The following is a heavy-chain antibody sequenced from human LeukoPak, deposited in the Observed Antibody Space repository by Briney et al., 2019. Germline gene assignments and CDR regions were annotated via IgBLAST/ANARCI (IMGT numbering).Heavy chain of an antibody. Sequence: GGSLRLSCAGSGFTLSNSWMGWVRQAPGKGLEWVSHITGSGDNSYYTDSVKGRFTLSRDNSKNTLFLQMNSLRAEDTAVYYCTRDEGLVAGIWRALDIWGQGTMVTVSS. CDR1: GFTLSNSW. D-gene: IGHD6-19*01. CDR3: TRDEGLVAGIWRALDI. CDR2: ITGSGDNS. J-gene: IGHJ3*02. V-gene: IGHV3-23*01.